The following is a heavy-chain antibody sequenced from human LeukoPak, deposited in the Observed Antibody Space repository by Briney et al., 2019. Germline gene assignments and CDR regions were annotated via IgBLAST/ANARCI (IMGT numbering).Heavy chain of an antibody. D-gene: IGHD3-22*01. CDR2: IIPIFGTA. CDR3: ARDLKYYYDSSGNMTPRLLDY. Sequence: GSSVKVSCKASGGTFSSYAISWVRQAPGQGLEWMGGIIPIFGTADYAQKFQGRVTITADESTSTAYMELSSLRAEDTAVYYCARDLKYYYDSSGNMTPRLLDYWGQGTLVTVSS. CDR1: GGTFSSYA. J-gene: IGHJ4*02. V-gene: IGHV1-69*01.